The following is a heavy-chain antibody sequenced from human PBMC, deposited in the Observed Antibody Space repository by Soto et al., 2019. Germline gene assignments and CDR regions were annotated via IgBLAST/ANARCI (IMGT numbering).Heavy chain of an antibody. CDR2: IIPIFGTA. CDR1: GGTFSSYA. D-gene: IGHD2-8*02. J-gene: IGHJ3*02. Sequence: SVEVSCKESGGTFSSYASSWVRQAPGQGLEWMGGIIPIFGTANYAQKFQGRVTITADESTSTAYMELSSLRSEDTAVYYCARVGREAPSGVAAFDIWGQGTTVTVSS. CDR3: ARVGREAPSGVAAFDI. V-gene: IGHV1-69*13.